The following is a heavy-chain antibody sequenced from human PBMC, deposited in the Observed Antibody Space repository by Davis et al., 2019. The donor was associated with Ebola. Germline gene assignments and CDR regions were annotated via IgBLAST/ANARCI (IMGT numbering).Heavy chain of an antibody. J-gene: IGHJ5*02. CDR3: ARGRGWLQSSWFDP. V-gene: IGHV4-34*01. Sequence: MPSETLSLTCAVYGGTFSDYYWSWIRQPPGKGLEWIGEVDHSGSTNYNPSFRSRVIVSEDASKNQFSLKLSSVTAADTAVYYCARGRGWLQSSWFDPWGQGTLVTVSS. CDR1: GGTFSDYY. CDR2: VDHSGST. D-gene: IGHD5-24*01.